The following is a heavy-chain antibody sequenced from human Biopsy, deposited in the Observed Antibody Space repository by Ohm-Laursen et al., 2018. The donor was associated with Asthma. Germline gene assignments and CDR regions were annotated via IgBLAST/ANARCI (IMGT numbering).Heavy chain of an antibody. D-gene: IGHD4-23*01. V-gene: IGHV4-59*01. CDR3: ARGVVYGGDSYAEYFQH. CDR1: GDSISSYH. Sequence: TLSLTCTVSGDSISSYHWSWIRQPPGKGLEWIGCVFYGGATNYNPSLKSRVTISVDTSKNQFFLRLSSVTAADTAVYYCARGVVYGGDSYAEYFQHWGQGTLVTVSS. CDR2: VFYGGAT. J-gene: IGHJ1*01.